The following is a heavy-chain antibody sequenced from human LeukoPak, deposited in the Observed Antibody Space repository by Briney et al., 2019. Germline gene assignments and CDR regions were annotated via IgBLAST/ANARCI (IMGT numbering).Heavy chain of an antibody. D-gene: IGHD4-23*01. CDR3: ARDRLRWPKIDY. V-gene: IGHV4-39*07. CDR2: IYYSVTT. CDR1: GGSISSSDYY. J-gene: IGHJ4*02. Sequence: SETLSLTCTVSGGSISSSDYYWGWIRQPPGKGLEWIGSIYYSVTTYYNPSLKSRVTISVDTSKNQFSLKLNSVTAADTAVYYCARDRLRWPKIDYWGQGTLVTVPS.